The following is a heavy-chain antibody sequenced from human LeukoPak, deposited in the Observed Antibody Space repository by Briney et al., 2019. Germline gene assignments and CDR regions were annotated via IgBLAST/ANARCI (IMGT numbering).Heavy chain of an antibody. Sequence: SETLSLTCAVSGGSISSGGYSWSWIRQPPGKGLERIGYIYHSGSTYYNPSLKSRVTISVDRSKNQFSLKLSSVTAADTAVYYCAGHVDIVATGWFDPWGQGTLVTVSS. CDR1: GGSISSGGYS. J-gene: IGHJ5*02. CDR3: AGHVDIVATGWFDP. D-gene: IGHD5-12*01. CDR2: IYHSGST. V-gene: IGHV4-30-2*01.